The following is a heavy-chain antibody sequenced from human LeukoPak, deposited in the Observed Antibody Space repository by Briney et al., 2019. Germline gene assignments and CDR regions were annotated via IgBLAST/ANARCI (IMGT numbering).Heavy chain of an antibody. V-gene: IGHV3-15*01. Sequence: GGSLRLSCAASGFTFSTYSMNWVRQAPGKGLEWVGRIKSKTDGGTTEYAATVKGRFTISRDDSKNTLYLQMNSLKTEDTAVYYCTTEEYYDFWSGYLPQFDYWGQGTLVTVSS. CDR2: IKSKTDGGTT. J-gene: IGHJ4*02. CDR1: GFTFSTYS. D-gene: IGHD3-3*01. CDR3: TTEEYYDFWSGYLPQFDY.